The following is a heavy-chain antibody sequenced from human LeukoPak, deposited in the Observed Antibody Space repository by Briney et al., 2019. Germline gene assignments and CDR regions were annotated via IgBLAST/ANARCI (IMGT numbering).Heavy chain of an antibody. CDR2: IYYSGST. CDR3: ASTSGYCSGGNCYSAFDY. Sequence: PSETLSLTCTVSGVSISSYYWSWIRQPPGKGLEWIGYIYYSGSTNYNPSLKSRVTISVDTSKNQFSLKLSSVTAADTAVYYCASTSGYCSGGNCYSAFDYWGQGTLVTVSS. V-gene: IGHV4-59*01. D-gene: IGHD2-15*01. CDR1: GVSISSYY. J-gene: IGHJ4*02.